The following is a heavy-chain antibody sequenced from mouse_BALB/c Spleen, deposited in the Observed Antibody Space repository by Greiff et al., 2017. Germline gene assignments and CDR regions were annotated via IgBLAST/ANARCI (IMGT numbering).Heavy chain of an antibody. J-gene: IGHJ4*01. V-gene: IGHV1S81*02. Sequence: VQLQQPGAELVKPGASVKLSCKTSGYTFTRYWMHWVKQRPGQGLEWIGEINPSNGRTNYNEKFKSKATLTVDKSSSTAYMQLSSLTSEDSAVYYCERRDAMDYGGKGTSVTVAA. CDR3: ERRDAMDY. CDR2: INPSNGRT. CDR1: GYTFTRYW.